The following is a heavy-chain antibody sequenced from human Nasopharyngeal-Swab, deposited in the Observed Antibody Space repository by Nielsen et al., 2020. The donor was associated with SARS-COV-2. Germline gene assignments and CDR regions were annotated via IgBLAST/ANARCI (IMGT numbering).Heavy chain of an antibody. CDR3: ARESVSRSYYGGFDY. D-gene: IGHD1-26*01. J-gene: IGHJ4*02. CDR1: GFTFSTYW. CDR2: IKQDGSEK. Sequence: GESLKISCAASGFTFSTYWMSWVRQAPGKGLEWVANIKQDGSEKYYVDSVKGRFTVSRDNAKNSLYLQMNSLRAEDTAVYYCARESVSRSYYGGFDYWGRGTLVTVSS. V-gene: IGHV3-7*01.